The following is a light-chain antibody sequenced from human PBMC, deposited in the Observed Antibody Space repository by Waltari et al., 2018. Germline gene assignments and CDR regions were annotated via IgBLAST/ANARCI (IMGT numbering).Light chain of an antibody. J-gene: IGKJ1*01. CDR1: QSVSTN. Sequence: DTVMTQSPVTLSVSLGERATLSCRASQSVSTNLAWYQQKPGTAPRLLIYGASTRDTDIPARFSGSGSGTEFTLTISSLQSEDSAIYCGHQYNKGPQTFGQGTKVEI. CDR2: GAS. CDR3: HQYNKGPQT. V-gene: IGKV3-15*01.